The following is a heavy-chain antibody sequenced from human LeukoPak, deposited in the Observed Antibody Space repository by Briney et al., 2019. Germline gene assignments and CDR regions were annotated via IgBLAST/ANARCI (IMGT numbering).Heavy chain of an antibody. CDR2: ISGSGGST. Sequence: GGSLRLSCAASGFTFSSYTMTWVRRAPGKGLEWVSAISGSGGSTYYADSVKGRFTISRDNSKNTLYLQMNSLRAEDTAVYYCAKVYDSSGYYYPIDYWGQGTLVTVSS. J-gene: IGHJ4*02. CDR3: AKVYDSSGYYYPIDY. D-gene: IGHD3-22*01. V-gene: IGHV3-23*01. CDR1: GFTFSSYT.